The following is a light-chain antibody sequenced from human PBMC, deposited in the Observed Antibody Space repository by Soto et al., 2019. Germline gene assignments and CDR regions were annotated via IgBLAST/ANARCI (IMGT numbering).Light chain of an antibody. J-gene: IGKJ4*01. CDR3: QQYNNWPLT. V-gene: IGKV3-15*01. CDR2: GAS. CDR1: QSVSSN. Sequence: EIVMTQSPAALSVSPGERATLSCRASQSVSSNLAWYQQKPGQAPRPLIYGASTRATGIPARLSGSASGTEFTLTISSLQCEDVAVYYCQQYNNWPLTFGGGTKVEIK.